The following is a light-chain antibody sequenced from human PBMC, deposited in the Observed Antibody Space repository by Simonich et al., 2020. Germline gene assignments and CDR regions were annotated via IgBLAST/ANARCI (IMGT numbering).Light chain of an antibody. J-gene: IGKJ2*01. V-gene: IGKV4-1*01. CDR3: QQYYSTPYT. CDR1: QSVLYSSNNKNY. Sequence: DIVMTQSPDSLAVSLGERATINCKSSQSVLYSSNNKNYLAWYQQKPGQPPKLLIYWASTRESGVPDRVSGSGSVTDFPLTISSLQAEDVAVYYCQQYYSTPYTFGQGTKLEIK. CDR2: WAS.